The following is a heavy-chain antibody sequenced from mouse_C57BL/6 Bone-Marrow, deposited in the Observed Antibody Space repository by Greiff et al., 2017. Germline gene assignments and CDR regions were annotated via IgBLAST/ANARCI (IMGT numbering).Heavy chain of an antibody. CDR1: GYTFTSYW. CDR2: IHPNSGST. Sequence: VQLQQPGAELVKPGASVKLSCKASGYTFTSYWMHWVKQRPGQGLEWIGVIHPNSGSTNYNEKFKSKATLTVDKSSSTAYMQLSSLTSEDSAVYYCARSKSHSNYDYWGQGTTLTVSS. V-gene: IGHV1-64*01. J-gene: IGHJ2*01. D-gene: IGHD2-5*01. CDR3: ARSKSHSNYDY.